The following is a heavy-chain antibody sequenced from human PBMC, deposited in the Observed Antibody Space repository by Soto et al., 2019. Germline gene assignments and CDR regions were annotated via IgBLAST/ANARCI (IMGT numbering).Heavy chain of an antibody. CDR2: IHPSGNT. J-gene: IGHJ6*02. V-gene: IGHV4-4*02. CDR3: ARRGAVAGRHYYYYGMHV. Sequence: PSETLSLTCAVSGVSISSRNWWSWVRQPPGKGLEWIGEIHPSGNTNYNPSLKSRVTISVDTSKNQFSLKLSSVTAADTAVYYCARRGAVAGRHYYYYGMHVWGQGTTVTVSS. D-gene: IGHD6-19*01. CDR1: GVSISSRNW.